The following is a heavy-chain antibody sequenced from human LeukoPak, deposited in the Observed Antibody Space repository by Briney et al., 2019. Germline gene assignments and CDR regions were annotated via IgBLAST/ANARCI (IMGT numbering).Heavy chain of an antibody. Sequence: GGSLRLSCAASGFTFSGYAMSWVRQAPGKGLEWVSAISGSGGSTYYADSVKGRFTISRDNSKNTLYLQMNSLRAEDTAVYYCAKRRYYDFWSGYPYFDYWGPGTLVTVSS. CDR2: ISGSGGST. V-gene: IGHV3-23*01. J-gene: IGHJ4*02. CDR1: GFTFSGYA. D-gene: IGHD3-3*01. CDR3: AKRRYYDFWSGYPYFDY.